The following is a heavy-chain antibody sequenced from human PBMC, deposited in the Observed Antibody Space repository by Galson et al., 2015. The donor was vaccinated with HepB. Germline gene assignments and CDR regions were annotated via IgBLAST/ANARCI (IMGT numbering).Heavy chain of an antibody. CDR2: ISAYNGNT. D-gene: IGHD6-19*01. CDR3: ARDLRIAVAGPRNAFDI. Sequence: SVKVSCKASGYTFTSYGISWVRQAPGQGLEWMGWISAYNGNTNYAQKLQGRVTMTTDTSTSTAYMELRSLRSDDTAVYYCARDLRIAVAGPRNAFDIRGQGTMVTVSS. J-gene: IGHJ3*02. V-gene: IGHV1-18*04. CDR1: GYTFTSYG.